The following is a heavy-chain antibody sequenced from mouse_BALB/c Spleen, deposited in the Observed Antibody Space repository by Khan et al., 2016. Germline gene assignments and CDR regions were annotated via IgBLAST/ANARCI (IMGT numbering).Heavy chain of an antibody. CDR3: ARSIMGN. CDR1: GYSITSDYA. D-gene: IGHD4-1*01. V-gene: IGHV3-2*02. CDR2: IRYSGST. Sequence: EVQLQESGPGLVKPSQSLSLTCTVTGYSITSDYAWNWIRQFPGNKLEWMGYIRYSGSTSYNPSLKSRISITRDTSKNQFFLQLNSVTTEDTATYYCARSIMGNWGQGTTLTVSS. J-gene: IGHJ2*01.